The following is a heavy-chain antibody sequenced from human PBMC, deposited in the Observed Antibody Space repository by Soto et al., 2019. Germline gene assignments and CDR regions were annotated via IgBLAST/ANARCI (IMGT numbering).Heavy chain of an antibody. V-gene: IGHV1-2*02. D-gene: IGHD3-10*01. J-gene: IGHJ4*02. CDR2: INPKSGVT. CDR1: GYTFTAYY. Sequence: QVQLVQSGAEVKKPGASVKVSCKASGYTFTAYYIHWVRQAPGQGLQWMGWINPKSGVTKYAQKFQGRVTMTRDTSINTAYMGLTRLKSDDTAVYFCAKVPWCREGYWCQGTVVSVSS. CDR3: AKVPWCREGY.